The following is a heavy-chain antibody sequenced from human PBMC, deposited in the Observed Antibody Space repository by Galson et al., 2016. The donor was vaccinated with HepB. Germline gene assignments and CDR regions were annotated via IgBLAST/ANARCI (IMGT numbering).Heavy chain of an antibody. J-gene: IGHJ4*02. CDR1: GFTVSSNF. CDR3: ARLEITMIGYFDS. V-gene: IGHV3-53*01. CDR2: VYASGST. Sequence: SLRLSCAASGFTVSSNFMSWVRQAPGKGLEWLSVVYASGSTYYADSVKGRFTISRDNSKNTVYLQMNSLRAEDTAVYYCARLEITMIGYFDSWGQGTLVTVSS. D-gene: IGHD3-22*01.